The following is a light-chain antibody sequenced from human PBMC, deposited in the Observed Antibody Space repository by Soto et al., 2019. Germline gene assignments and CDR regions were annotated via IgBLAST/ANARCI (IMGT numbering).Light chain of an antibody. CDR2: GAS. CDR1: QTVGNNY. Sequence: EIVLTQSPGTLSLSPGERATLSCRASQTVGNNYVAWYQQIRGQTPRLLIYGASNRATGITDRISGSGSGTDFTLTISRLEPEDFAVYYCQQYASSPLTFGGGTKVEIK. V-gene: IGKV3-20*01. J-gene: IGKJ4*01. CDR3: QQYASSPLT.